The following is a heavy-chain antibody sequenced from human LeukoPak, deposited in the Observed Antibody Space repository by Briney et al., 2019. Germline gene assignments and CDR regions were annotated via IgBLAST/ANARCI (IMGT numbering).Heavy chain of an antibody. CDR3: AKDRYYYDSSGYPPGPPVDY. V-gene: IGHV3-23*01. CDR1: GFTFSSYA. D-gene: IGHD3-22*01. Sequence: GGSLRLSCAASGFTFSSYAMSWVRQAPGKGLEWVSAISGSGGSTYYADSVKGRFTISRDNSKNTLYLQMSSLRAEDTAVYYCAKDRYYYDSSGYPPGPPVDYWGQGTLVTVSS. J-gene: IGHJ4*02. CDR2: ISGSGGST.